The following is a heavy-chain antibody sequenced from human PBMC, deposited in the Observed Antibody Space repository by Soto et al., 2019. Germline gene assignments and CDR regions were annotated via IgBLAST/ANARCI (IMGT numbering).Heavy chain of an antibody. J-gene: IGHJ4*02. V-gene: IGHV3-48*02. CDR3: APWDYDSSGSVY. Sequence: PGGSLRLSCAASGFTFSSYSMNWVRQAPGKGLEWVSYISSSSSTIYYADSVKGRFTISRDNAKNSLYLQMNSLRDEDTAVYYCAPWDYDSSGSVYWGQGTLVTVSS. CDR2: ISSSSSTI. D-gene: IGHD3-22*01. CDR1: GFTFSSYS.